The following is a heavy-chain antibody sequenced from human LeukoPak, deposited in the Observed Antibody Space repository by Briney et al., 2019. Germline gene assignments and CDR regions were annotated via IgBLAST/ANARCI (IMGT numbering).Heavy chain of an antibody. CDR2: IYYSGST. CDR1: GGSISSYY. J-gene: IGHJ4*02. Sequence: SETLSLTCTVSGGSISSYYWSWIRQPPGKGLEWIGYIYYSGSTNYNPSLKSRVTISVDTSKNQFSLKLSSVTAADTAVYYCAKGDPYYYDSSGYPTLNYFDYWGQGTLVTVSS. V-gene: IGHV4-59*01. D-gene: IGHD3-22*01. CDR3: AKGDPYYYDSSGYPTLNYFDY.